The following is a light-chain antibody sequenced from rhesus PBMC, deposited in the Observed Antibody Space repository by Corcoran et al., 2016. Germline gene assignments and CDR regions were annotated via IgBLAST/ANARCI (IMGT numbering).Light chain of an antibody. V-gene: IGKV7-13*01. CDR2: QAS. J-gene: IGKJ1*01. CDR3: LQSKNSPWT. CDR1: ESVSVFGLNL. Sequence: DIVLTQSPASLAVSPGQRATITCRASESVSVFGLNLIHWYQQKPGTTHKILIYQASNKDTWVPARFSGRGSETDFTLKINPMEADDAAGCYCLQSKNSPWTIGQGAKVEI.